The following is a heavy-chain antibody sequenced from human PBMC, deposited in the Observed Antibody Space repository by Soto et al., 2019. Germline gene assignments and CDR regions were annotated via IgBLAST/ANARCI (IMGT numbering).Heavy chain of an antibody. V-gene: IGHV3-7*01. J-gene: IGHJ1*01. CDR2: VSPDGSGK. CDR3: AGGPY. CDR1: GVTTTNYW. Sequence: GGSLRLSCEASGVTTTNYWMKWVRQTPGKGLEWVATVSPDGSGKYYMDSVKGRFTISRDNSRKSLYLQMNSLRIEDTAVFFCAGGPYWGQGTLVTVSS.